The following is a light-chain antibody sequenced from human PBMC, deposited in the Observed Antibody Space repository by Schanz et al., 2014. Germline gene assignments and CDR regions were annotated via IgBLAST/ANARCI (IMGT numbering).Light chain of an antibody. V-gene: IGKV3-15*01. CDR2: GAS. CDR1: QSVSSN. J-gene: IGKJ2*01. Sequence: EILMTQSPGTLSVSPGERVTLSCRASQSVSSNLAWYQQKPGQAPRLLIYGASTRAPGIPARFSGSGSGTEFTLTISSLQSEDFAVYYCQQYNNWRRTFGQGTKLEIK. CDR3: QQYNNWRRT.